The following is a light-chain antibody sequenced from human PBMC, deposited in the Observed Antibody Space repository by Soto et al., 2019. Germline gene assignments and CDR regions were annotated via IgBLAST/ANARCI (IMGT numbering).Light chain of an antibody. J-gene: IGKJ4*01. CDR1: QSISRH. CDR2: TTS. CDR3: QQYDNLPLT. V-gene: IGKV1-33*01. Sequence: DTQMTQSPSSLSASVGDRVTITCRASQSISRHLNWYQQKPGKAPKLLIYTTSNLQRGVPSRFSGSGSGTDFTFTISSLQPEDIATYYCQQYDNLPLTFGGGTKVDI.